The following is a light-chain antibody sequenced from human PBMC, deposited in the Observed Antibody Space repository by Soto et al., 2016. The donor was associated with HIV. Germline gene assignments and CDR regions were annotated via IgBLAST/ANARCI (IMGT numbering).Light chain of an antibody. CDR2: KAS. V-gene: IGKV1-5*03. CDR3: QQYNLYPLT. Sequence: DIQMTQSPSTLSASVGDRVTITCRASQSVSSWLAWYQQKPGKAPNLLIYKASSLESGVPSRFSGSGSGTEFALTISSLQPDDFATYYCQQYNLYPLTFGGGPGWRSN. J-gene: IGKJ4*01. CDR1: QSVSSW.